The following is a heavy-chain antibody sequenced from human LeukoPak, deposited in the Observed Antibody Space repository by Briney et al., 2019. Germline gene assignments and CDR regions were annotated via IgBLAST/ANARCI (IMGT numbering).Heavy chain of an antibody. CDR2: IYYSGST. CDR1: GGSISSSSYY. Sequence: SETLSLTCTVSGGSISSSSYYWGWIRQPPGKGLEWIGSIYYSGSTYYNPSLKSRVTISVDTSKNQFSLKLSSVTAADTAVYYCARRSSGWYFDYWGQGTLVTVSS. D-gene: IGHD6-19*01. V-gene: IGHV4-39*01. J-gene: IGHJ4*02. CDR3: ARRSSGWYFDY.